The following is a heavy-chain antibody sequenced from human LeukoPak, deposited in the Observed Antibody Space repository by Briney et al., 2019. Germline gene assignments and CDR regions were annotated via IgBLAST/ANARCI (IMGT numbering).Heavy chain of an antibody. J-gene: IGHJ4*02. Sequence: SVKVSCKASGGTFSSYAISWVRQAPGQGLEWMGRIIPILGIANYAQKFQGRVTITADKSTSTAYMELSSLRSEDTAVYYCARDAKGAAGSLDYWGQGTLVTVSS. D-gene: IGHD6-13*01. CDR3: ARDAKGAAGSLDY. V-gene: IGHV1-69*04. CDR1: GGTFSSYA. CDR2: IIPILGIA.